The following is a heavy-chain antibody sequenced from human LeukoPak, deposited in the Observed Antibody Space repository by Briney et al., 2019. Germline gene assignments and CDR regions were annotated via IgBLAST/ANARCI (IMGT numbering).Heavy chain of an antibody. V-gene: IGHV3-21*01. D-gene: IGHD2-15*01. Sequence: GGSLRLSCVGSGFPFSSYSMNWVRQAPGKDLEWVSSIDLNGNHINYADSVKDRFTISRDNAKNSLFLQMDSLRVEDTAVYYCARDRGLGLPNWFTSWGQGTLVTVSS. CDR3: ARDRGLGLPNWFTS. CDR2: IDLNGNHI. CDR1: GFPFSSYS. J-gene: IGHJ5*01.